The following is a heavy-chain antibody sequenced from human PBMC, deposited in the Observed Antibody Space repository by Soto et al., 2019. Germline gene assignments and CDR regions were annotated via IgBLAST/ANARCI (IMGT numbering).Heavy chain of an antibody. CDR1: GCSLTYNA. J-gene: IGHJ6*02. D-gene: IGHD6-13*01. CDR2: IVTVFGTA. CDR3: ARNGPYSSRQVGMDV. Sequence: QVQLVQSGPAVKKTGTSVKVSCKASGCSLTYNAFSWVRQAPGQGLEWMGGIVTVFGTANHARKFQGRVTITADESTSTEYMELSSLKSEDTAVYYCARNGPYSSRQVGMDVWGQGTTVTVSS. V-gene: IGHV1-69*01.